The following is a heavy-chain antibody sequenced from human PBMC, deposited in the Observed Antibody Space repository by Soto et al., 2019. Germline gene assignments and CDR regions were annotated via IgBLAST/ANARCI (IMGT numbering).Heavy chain of an antibody. J-gene: IGHJ4*02. Sequence: GSLRLSCAASGFTFSSYAMSWVRQAPGKGLEWVSAISGSGGSTYYADSVKGRFTISRDNSKNTLYLQMNSLRAEDTAVYYCAKDIGSFYDSSSLDYWGQGTLVTVSS. CDR2: ISGSGGST. V-gene: IGHV3-23*01. D-gene: IGHD3-22*01. CDR1: GFTFSSYA. CDR3: AKDIGSFYDSSSLDY.